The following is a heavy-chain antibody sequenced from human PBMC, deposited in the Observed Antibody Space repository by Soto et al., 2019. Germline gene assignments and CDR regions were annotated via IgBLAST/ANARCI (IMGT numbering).Heavy chain of an antibody. CDR1: GNTLTSFY. Sequence: ASVKVSCKTSGNTLTSFYIHWVRQAPGQGLEWVGRLSPTTGGTNYAQHFRGRVTVTWDMSTFTAYMELSSLIYEDTAVYYCARPPGYVTGWYYFDTWGQGTQVTVSS. J-gene: IGHJ4*02. CDR3: ARPPGYVTGWYYFDT. CDR2: LSPTTGGT. V-gene: IGHV1-2*02. D-gene: IGHD6-19*01.